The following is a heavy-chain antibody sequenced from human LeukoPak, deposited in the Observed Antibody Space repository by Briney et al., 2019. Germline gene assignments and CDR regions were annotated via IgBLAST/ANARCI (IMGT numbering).Heavy chain of an antibody. Sequence: GGSLRLTCAASGFTFSSYWMHWVRQVLGKGLVWVSRTNSDGSSTSYADSVKGRFTISRDNAKNTLYLQMNSLRAEDTAVYYCARCEVGSWYDYFDYWGQGTLVTVSS. V-gene: IGHV3-74*01. CDR2: TNSDGSST. CDR3: ARCEVGSWYDYFDY. CDR1: GFTFSSYW. D-gene: IGHD6-13*01. J-gene: IGHJ4*02.